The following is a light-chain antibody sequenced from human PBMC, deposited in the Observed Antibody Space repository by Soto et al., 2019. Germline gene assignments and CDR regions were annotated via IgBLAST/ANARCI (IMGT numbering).Light chain of an antibody. CDR1: SSDVGGYNY. V-gene: IGLV2-14*01. J-gene: IGLJ2*01. CDR2: EVS. CDR3: SSYTGGSTHVL. Sequence: QSALTQPASVSGSPGQSITISCTGTSSDVGGYNYVSWYQQHPGKAPKLVIYEVSNRPSGVSNRFSGSKSGNTASLTISGLQAEDEADYYCSSYTGGSTHVLFGGGTKLTVL.